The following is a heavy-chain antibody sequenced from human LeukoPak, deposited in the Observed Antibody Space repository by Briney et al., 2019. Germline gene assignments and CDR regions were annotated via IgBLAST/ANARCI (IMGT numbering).Heavy chain of an antibody. CDR3: ARQVLSIAAAGRIDY. CDR2: IYHSGST. J-gene: IGHJ4*02. Sequence: SETLSLTCAVSGGSISGYYWGWIRQPPGKGLEWIGSIYHSGSTYYNPSLKSRVTISVDTSKNQFSLKLSSVTAADTAVYYCARQVLSIAAAGRIDYWGQGTLVTVSS. CDR1: GGSISGYY. V-gene: IGHV4-38-2*01. D-gene: IGHD6-13*01.